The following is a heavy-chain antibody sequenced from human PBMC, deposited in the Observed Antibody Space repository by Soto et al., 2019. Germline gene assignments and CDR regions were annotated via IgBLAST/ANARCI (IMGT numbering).Heavy chain of an antibody. CDR3: ARELRWELLRGENRFDY. CDR2: ISSSGSTI. CDR1: GFTFSDYY. J-gene: IGHJ4*02. D-gene: IGHD1-26*01. V-gene: IGHV3-11*01. Sequence: GGSLRLSCAASGFTFSDYYMSWIRQAPGKGLEWVSYISSSGSTIYYADSVKGRFTISRDNAKNSLYPQMNSLRAEDTAVYYCARELRWELLRGENRFDYWGQGTLVTVSS.